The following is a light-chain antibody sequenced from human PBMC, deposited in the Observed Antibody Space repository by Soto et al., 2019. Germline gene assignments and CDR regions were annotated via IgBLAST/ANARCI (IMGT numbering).Light chain of an antibody. J-gene: IGKJ2*01. V-gene: IGKV1-39*01. CDR2: AAY. CDR3: QQSYSTPYT. Sequence: DIQMTQSPSSLSASVGDRVTITCRASQSISSYLNWYQQKPGKAPKLLIYAAYSLQSGVPSRFSGSGSGTDFTLTISSLQPEDFATYSCQQSYSTPYTFGQGTKLEIK. CDR1: QSISSY.